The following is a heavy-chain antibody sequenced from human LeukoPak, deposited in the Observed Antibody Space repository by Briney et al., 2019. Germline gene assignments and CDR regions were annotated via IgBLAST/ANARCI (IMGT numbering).Heavy chain of an antibody. D-gene: IGHD3-9*01. CDR2: IYSGGST. J-gene: IGHJ4*02. CDR1: GFTVSSNY. Sequence: GSLRLSCAATGFTVSSNYMSWVRQAPGKGLEWVSVIYSGGSTYYADSVKGRFTISRDNSKNTLYLQMNSLRAEDTAVYYCAREDILTGFDYWGQGTLVTVSS. CDR3: AREDILTGFDY. V-gene: IGHV3-53*01.